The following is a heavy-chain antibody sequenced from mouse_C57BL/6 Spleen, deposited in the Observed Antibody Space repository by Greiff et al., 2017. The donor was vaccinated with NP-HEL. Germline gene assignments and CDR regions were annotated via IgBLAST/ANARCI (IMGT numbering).Heavy chain of an antibody. D-gene: IGHD1-1*01. J-gene: IGHJ3*01. Sequence: EVKLVESGGGLVQPGGSMKLSCAASGFTFSDAWMDWVRQSPEKGLEWVAEIRNKANNHATYYAESVKGRFTISRDDSKSSVYLQMNSLRAEDTGIYYCTREGDYYGSSSSFAYWGQGTLVTVSA. CDR3: TREGDYYGSSSSFAY. V-gene: IGHV6-6*01. CDR2: IRNKANNHAT. CDR1: GFTFSDAW.